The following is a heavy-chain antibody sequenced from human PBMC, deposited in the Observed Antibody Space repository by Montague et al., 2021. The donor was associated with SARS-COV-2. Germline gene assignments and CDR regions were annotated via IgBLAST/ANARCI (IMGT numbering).Heavy chain of an antibody. V-gene: IGHV4-59*08. D-gene: IGHD2-15*01. CDR3: ARHYSATLPAVY. Sequence: SETLSLTCTVSGGSISSFYWSWFRQPPGKGLEWIGYISDSGRTNYNPSLTSRVTMSVDTSQNQFSLKVNSVPAADTAVYYCARHYSATLPAVYWGQGTLVTVSS. J-gene: IGHJ4*02. CDR1: GGSISSFY. CDR2: ISDSGRT.